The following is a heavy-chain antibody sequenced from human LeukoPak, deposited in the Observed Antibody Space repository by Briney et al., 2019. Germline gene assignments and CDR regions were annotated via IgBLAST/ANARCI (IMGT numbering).Heavy chain of an antibody. Sequence: PGRSLRLSCAASGFTFDDYAMHWVRQAPGKGLEWVSGISWNSGSIGYADSVKGRFTISRDNAKNSLYLQTNSLRAEDTALYYCAKDRRDCSGGSCYSNFDYWGQGTLVTVSS. CDR3: AKDRRDCSGGSCYSNFDY. V-gene: IGHV3-9*01. CDR1: GFTFDDYA. J-gene: IGHJ4*02. D-gene: IGHD2-15*01. CDR2: ISWNSGSI.